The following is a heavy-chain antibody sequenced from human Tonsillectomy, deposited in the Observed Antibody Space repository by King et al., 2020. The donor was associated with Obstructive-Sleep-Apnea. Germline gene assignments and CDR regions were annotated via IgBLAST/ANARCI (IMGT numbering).Heavy chain of an antibody. V-gene: IGHV4-30-4*01. CDR1: GGSISSGDYY. Sequence: VQLQESGPGLVKPSQTLSLTCTVSGGSISSGDYYWSWIRQPPGKGLEWIGYIYYSGSTYYNPSLKSRVTISVDTSKNQFSLKLSSVIAADTAVYYCARDSGVLYGDFDAFDIWGQGTMVTVSS. D-gene: IGHD4-17*01. CDR2: IYYSGST. CDR3: ARDSGVLYGDFDAFDI. J-gene: IGHJ3*02.